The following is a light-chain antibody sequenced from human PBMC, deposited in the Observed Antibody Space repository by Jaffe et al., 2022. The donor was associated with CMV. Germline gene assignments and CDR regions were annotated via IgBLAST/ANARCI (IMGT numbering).Light chain of an antibody. CDR1: QSVSSS. CDR3: QQRSNWPPMYT. CDR2: DAS. V-gene: IGKV3-11*01. J-gene: IGKJ2*01. Sequence: EIVLTQSPATLSLSPGERATLSCRASQSVSSSLVWYQQKPGQAPRLLIYDASNRATGIPARFSGSASGTDFTLTISSLEPEDFAVYYCQQRSNWPPMYTFGQGTKLEIK.